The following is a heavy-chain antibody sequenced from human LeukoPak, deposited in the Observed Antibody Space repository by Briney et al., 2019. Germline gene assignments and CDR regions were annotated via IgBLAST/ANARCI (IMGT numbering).Heavy chain of an antibody. V-gene: IGHV4-34*01. CDR1: GGSFSGYY. Sequence: SETLSLTCAVYGGSFSGYYWSWIRQPPGKGLEWIGEINHSGSTNYNPSLKSRVTISVDTSKNQFSLKLSSVTAADTAVYYCARGYSSGWYQDWFDPWGQGTLVTVSS. CDR3: ARGYSSGWYQDWFDP. CDR2: INHSGST. J-gene: IGHJ5*02. D-gene: IGHD6-19*01.